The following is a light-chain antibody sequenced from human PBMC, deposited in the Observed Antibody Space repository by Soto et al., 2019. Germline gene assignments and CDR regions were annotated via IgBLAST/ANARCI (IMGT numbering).Light chain of an antibody. V-gene: IGKV3-11*01. CDR2: DAS. J-gene: IGKJ4*01. CDR3: QQRSDWPLT. Sequence: EIVLTQSPATLSLSPGERATLSCRASQSVSSYLAWYQQKPGQAPRLLFYDASNRATGIPVRFSGSGSGTDFTLTVSSLEPEDFAVYYCQQRSDWPLTFGGGTKAEIK. CDR1: QSVSSY.